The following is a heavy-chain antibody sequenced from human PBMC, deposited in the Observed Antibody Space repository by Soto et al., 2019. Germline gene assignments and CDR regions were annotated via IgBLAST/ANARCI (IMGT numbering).Heavy chain of an antibody. J-gene: IGHJ5*02. D-gene: IGHD6-13*01. Sequence: TLSLTCAVYGGSFSGYYWSWIRQPPGKGLEWIGEINHSGSTNYNPSLKSRVTISVDTSKNQFSLKLSSVTAADTAVYYCARGRYSSSHARGGFDPWGQGTLVTVSS. CDR1: GGSFSGYY. CDR3: ARGRYSSSHARGGFDP. CDR2: INHSGST. V-gene: IGHV4-34*01.